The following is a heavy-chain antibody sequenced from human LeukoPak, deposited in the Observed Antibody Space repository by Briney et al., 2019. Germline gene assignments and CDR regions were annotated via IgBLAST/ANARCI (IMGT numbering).Heavy chain of an antibody. J-gene: IGHJ6*03. D-gene: IGHD3-10*01. CDR1: GYTFTSYY. CDR2: INPSGGST. V-gene: IGHV1-46*01. CDR3: ARGPRITLVRGGQWYFYMDV. Sequence: ASVKVSCKASGYTFTSYYMHWVRQAPGQGLEWMGIINPSGGSTNYAQKFQGRVTMTRDTSTSTVYMELSSLRSDDTAVYYCARGPRITLVRGGQWYFYMDVWGKGTTVTVSS.